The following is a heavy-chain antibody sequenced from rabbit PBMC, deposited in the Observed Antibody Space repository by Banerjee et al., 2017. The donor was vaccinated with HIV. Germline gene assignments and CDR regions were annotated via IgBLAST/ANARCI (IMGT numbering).Heavy chain of an antibody. D-gene: IGHD8-1*01. CDR2: IYTGDGNT. CDR1: GFSFSSSYW. J-gene: IGHJ4*01. Sequence: QEQLEESGGDLVKPEGSLTLTCTASGFSFSSSYWICWVRQAPGKGLEWIACIYTGDGNTYYASWAKGRFTISKTSSTTVTLQMTSLTAADTATYFCARNRYGDNSYDLWGQGTLVTVS. V-gene: IGHV1S45*01. CDR3: ARNRYGDNSYDL.